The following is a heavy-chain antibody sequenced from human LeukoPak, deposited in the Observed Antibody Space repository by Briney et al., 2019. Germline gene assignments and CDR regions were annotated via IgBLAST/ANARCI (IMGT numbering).Heavy chain of an antibody. CDR3: ARDRGADHYFDY. V-gene: IGHV3-7*03. CDR2: IKQDGSEK. D-gene: IGHD1-26*01. J-gene: IGHJ4*02. Sequence: PGGSLRLSCEASGFIFSSFWMSWVRQAPGKGLEWVANIKQDGSEKNYVDSVKGRFTISRDNAKNALYLQMNSLRAEDTAVYYCARDRGADHYFDYWGQGTLVTVSS. CDR1: GFIFSSFW.